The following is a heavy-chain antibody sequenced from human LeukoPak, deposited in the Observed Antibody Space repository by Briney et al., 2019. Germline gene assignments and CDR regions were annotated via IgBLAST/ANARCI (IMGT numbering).Heavy chain of an antibody. J-gene: IGHJ4*02. CDR2: MSYDETTA. V-gene: IGHV3-30*14. Sequence: GGSLRLSCAGSGFTLSSYYMHWVRQAPDKGLEWVAVMSYDETTANYAGSVQGRFTVSRDNTKNTLFLQINSLRAEDMAMYFCTRGGGANYYGDYFDYWSQGTLVTVSS. CDR1: GFTLSSYY. CDR3: TRGGGANYYGDYFDY. D-gene: IGHD1-26*01.